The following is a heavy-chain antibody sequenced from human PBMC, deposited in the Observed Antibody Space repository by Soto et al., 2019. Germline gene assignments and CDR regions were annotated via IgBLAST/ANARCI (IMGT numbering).Heavy chain of an antibody. CDR2: INHSGST. CDR3: ARGLGYSYGYDY. Sequence: SETLSLTCAVYGGSFRGYYWSWIRQPPGKGLEWIGKINHSGSTNYNPSLKSRVTISVDTSKNQFSLKLSSVTAADTAVYYCARGLGYSYGYDYWGQGTLVTVS. J-gene: IGHJ4*02. V-gene: IGHV4-34*01. D-gene: IGHD5-18*01. CDR1: GGSFRGYY.